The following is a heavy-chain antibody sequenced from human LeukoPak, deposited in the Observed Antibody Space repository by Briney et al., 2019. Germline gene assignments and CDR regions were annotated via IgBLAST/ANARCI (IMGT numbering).Heavy chain of an antibody. CDR3: ARSPYYYDSSGYFDNY. Sequence: EASVKVSCKASGYTFTSYDIIWVRQATGQGLEWMGWMNPNSGNTGYAQKFQGRVTMTRNTSISTAYMGLSSLRSEDTAVYYCARSPYYYDSSGYFDNYWGQGTLVTVSS. CDR1: GYTFTSYD. J-gene: IGHJ4*02. V-gene: IGHV1-8*01. CDR2: MNPNSGNT. D-gene: IGHD3-22*01.